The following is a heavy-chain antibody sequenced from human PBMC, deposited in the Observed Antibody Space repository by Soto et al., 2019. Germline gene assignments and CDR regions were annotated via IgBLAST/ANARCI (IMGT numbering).Heavy chain of an antibody. J-gene: IGHJ4*02. CDR2: IWYDGSNK. Sequence: QVQLMESGGGVVQPGRSLRLSCAASGFTFSTYGMHWVRQAPGKGLEWVAVIWYDGSNKYYTDSVKGRFTISRDNSKNTLYLQMNSLRAEDTAVYYCARDRPEGRDYLYYFDYWGQGTLVTVSS. D-gene: IGHD4-17*01. CDR1: GFTFSTYG. V-gene: IGHV3-33*01. CDR3: ARDRPEGRDYLYYFDY.